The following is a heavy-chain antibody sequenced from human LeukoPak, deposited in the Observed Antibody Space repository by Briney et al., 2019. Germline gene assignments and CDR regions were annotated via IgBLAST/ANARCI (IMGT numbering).Heavy chain of an antibody. Sequence: SQTLSLTCTVSGGSISSGDYYWSWIRQPPGKGLEWIGYIYYSGSTYYNPSLKSRVTISVDTSKNRFSLKLSSVTAADTAVYYCDRTGRGYYDFWSGYPRAAFDIWGQGTMVTVPS. D-gene: IGHD3-3*01. CDR2: IYYSGST. J-gene: IGHJ3*02. CDR1: GGSISSGDYY. V-gene: IGHV4-30-4*08. CDR3: DRTGRGYYDFWSGYPRAAFDI.